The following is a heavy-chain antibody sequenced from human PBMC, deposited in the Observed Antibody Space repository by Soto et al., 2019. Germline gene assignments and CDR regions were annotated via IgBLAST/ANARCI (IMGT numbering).Heavy chain of an antibody. D-gene: IGHD7-27*01. CDR3: ARALTEPIWGDAFDI. CDR2: INAGNGNT. V-gene: IGHV1-3*01. CDR1: GYTFTSYA. Sequence: ASVKVSCKASGYTFTSYAMHWVRQAPGQRLEWMGWINAGNGNTKYSQKFQGRVTITRDTSASTAYMELSSLRSEDTAVYYCARALTEPIWGDAFDIWGQAPMVTVSS. J-gene: IGHJ3*02.